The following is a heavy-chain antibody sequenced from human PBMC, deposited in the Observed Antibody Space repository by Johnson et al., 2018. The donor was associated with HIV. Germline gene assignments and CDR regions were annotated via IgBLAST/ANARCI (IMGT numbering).Heavy chain of an antibody. D-gene: IGHD6-13*01. CDR2: IRSKTDGGTT. CDR3: TALWAAAGDAFDI. V-gene: IGHV3-15*01. J-gene: IGHJ3*02. CDR1: EFTFSTYG. Sequence: VQLVESGGGVVQPGGSLRLSCAASEFTFSTYGMHWVRQAPGKGLEWLGRIRSKTDGGTTDYAEPVKGRFTISRDDLKNTLYLQMNSLKSEDTAVYYCTALWAAAGDAFDIWGQGTMVTVSS.